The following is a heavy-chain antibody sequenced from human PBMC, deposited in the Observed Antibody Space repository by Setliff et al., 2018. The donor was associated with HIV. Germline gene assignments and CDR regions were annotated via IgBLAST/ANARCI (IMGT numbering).Heavy chain of an antibody. Sequence: PSETLSLTCTVSGGSISSTSYYWGWIRQPPGTGLEWIGSVSSSGNTFYNPSLKSRVTTSVDTPKNQFSLKLNSVTAADTAVYYCAKTIGSYFDIFDNWGQGTLVTVSS. V-gene: IGHV4-39*01. J-gene: IGHJ4*02. CDR1: GGSISSTSYY. CDR3: AKTIGSYFDIFDN. D-gene: IGHD3-9*01. CDR2: VSSSGNT.